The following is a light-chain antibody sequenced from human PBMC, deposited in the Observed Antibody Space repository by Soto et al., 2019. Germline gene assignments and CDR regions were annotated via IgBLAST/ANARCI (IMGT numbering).Light chain of an antibody. CDR3: QQYNSYSRT. V-gene: IGKV1-5*01. CDR1: QSISSW. J-gene: IGKJ1*01. Sequence: DIQMTQSPSTLSASVGDRVTITCRASQSISSWLAWYQQKPGQAPKLLIYDASNLESGVPSRFSGSGSGTEFTLTISSLQPDDFATYYCQQYNSYSRTFGQGTKVEIK. CDR2: DAS.